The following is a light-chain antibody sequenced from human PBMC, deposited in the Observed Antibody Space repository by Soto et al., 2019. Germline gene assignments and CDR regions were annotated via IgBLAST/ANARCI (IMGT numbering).Light chain of an antibody. CDR2: DVS. J-gene: IGLJ3*02. CDR1: SSDVGRYDY. CDR3: ISYTTSDTWV. Sequence: QSALTQPASVSGSPGQSITISCTGSSSDVGRYDYVSWYQHHPGKAPQLMISDVSNRPSGVSNRFSGSKSGSTASLTISGLQAEDEADYYCISYTTSDTWVFGGGTQLTVL. V-gene: IGLV2-14*03.